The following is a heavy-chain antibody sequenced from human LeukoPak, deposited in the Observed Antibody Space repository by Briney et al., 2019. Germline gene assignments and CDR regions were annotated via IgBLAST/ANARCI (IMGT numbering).Heavy chain of an antibody. CDR3: AIREDFGVVNH. CDR2: IIPILGIA. J-gene: IGHJ5*02. CDR1: GGTFSSYT. D-gene: IGHD3-3*01. V-gene: IGHV1-69*02. Sequence: SVKVSCKASGGTFSSYTISWVRQAPGQGLEWMGRIIPILGIANYAQKFQGRVTITADKSTRTAYMELSSLRSEDTAVYYCAIREDFGVVNHWGQGTLVTVFS.